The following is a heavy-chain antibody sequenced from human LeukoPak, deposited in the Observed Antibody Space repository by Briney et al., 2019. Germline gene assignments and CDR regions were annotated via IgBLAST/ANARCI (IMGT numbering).Heavy chain of an antibody. J-gene: IGHJ6*03. D-gene: IGHD6-13*01. Sequence: SVKVSCKTSGGTFSSFAITWVRQTPGQGLEWMGGIIPIFGTTNYAQKFQDRVTITADKSTSTAYMKLSSLRSEDTAVYFCARVVGLTGYSSNWYSGYYYYMDVWGKGTTVTVSS. V-gene: IGHV1-69*06. CDR3: ARVVGLTGYSSNWYSGYYYYMDV. CDR2: IIPIFGTT. CDR1: GGTFSSFA.